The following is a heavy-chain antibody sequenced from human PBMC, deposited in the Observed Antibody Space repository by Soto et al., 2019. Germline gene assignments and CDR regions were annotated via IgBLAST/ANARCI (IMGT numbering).Heavy chain of an antibody. D-gene: IGHD3-10*01. CDR3: ARGGYYGSGSYYVMDV. J-gene: IGHJ6*02. Sequence: SETLSLTCSVSGGSISSYYWSWIRQPPGKGLEWIGYIYYSGSTNYNPSLKSRVTISVDTSKNQFSLKLSSVTAADTAVYYCARGGYYGSGSYYVMDVWGQGTTVTVSS. CDR1: GGSISSYY. CDR2: IYYSGST. V-gene: IGHV4-59*12.